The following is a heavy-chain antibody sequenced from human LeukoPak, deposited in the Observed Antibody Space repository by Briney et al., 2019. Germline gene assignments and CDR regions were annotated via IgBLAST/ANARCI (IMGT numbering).Heavy chain of an antibody. CDR1: GGTFTSYD. D-gene: IGHD3-3*01. J-gene: IGHJ6*03. V-gene: IGHV1-8*03. Sequence: ASVKVSSKASGGTFTSYDINWVRQATGQGLEWMGWMNPNSGNTGYAQKFQGRVTITRNTSISTAYMELSSLRSEDTAVYYCARAVPYYDFWSALNHYYMDVWGKGTTVTVSS. CDR3: ARAVPYYDFWSALNHYYMDV. CDR2: MNPNSGNT.